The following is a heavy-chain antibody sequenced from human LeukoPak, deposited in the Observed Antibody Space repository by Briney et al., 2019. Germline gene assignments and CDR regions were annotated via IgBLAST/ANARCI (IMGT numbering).Heavy chain of an antibody. Sequence: ASVKVSCKASGGTFSSYAISWVRQAPGQGLEWMGRIIPILGIANYAQKFQGRVTTTADKSTSTAYMELSSLRSEDTAVYYCARDYPGGSYGNYWGQGTLVTVSS. CDR3: ARDYPGGSYGNY. D-gene: IGHD1-26*01. CDR2: IIPILGIA. J-gene: IGHJ4*02. CDR1: GGTFSSYA. V-gene: IGHV1-69*04.